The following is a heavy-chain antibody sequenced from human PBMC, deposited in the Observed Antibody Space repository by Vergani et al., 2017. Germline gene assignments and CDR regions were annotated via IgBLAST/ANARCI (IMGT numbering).Heavy chain of an antibody. D-gene: IGHD2-2*01. CDR2: IYPGDSDT. V-gene: IGHV5-51*01. CDR1: GYSFTSYW. Sequence: EVQLVQSGAEVKKPGESLKISCTVSGYSFTSYWIGWVRQMPGKGREWMGIIYPGDSDTRYSPSFQGQVTISADKSISTAYLQWSSLKASDTAMYCCAGQCGSTSGYEGWYFDRWGRGTLVTVSS. J-gene: IGHJ2*01. CDR3: AGQCGSTSGYEGWYFDR.